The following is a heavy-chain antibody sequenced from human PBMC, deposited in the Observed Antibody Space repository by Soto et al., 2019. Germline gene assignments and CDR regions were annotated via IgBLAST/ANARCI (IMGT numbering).Heavy chain of an antibody. CDR2: IYPGDSDT. D-gene: IGHD1-26*01. CDR1: GYSFTSYW. J-gene: IGHJ6*02. V-gene: IGHV5-51*01. CDR3: ARVPSRTGGLGARMDV. Sequence: PGESLKISCKGSGYSFTSYWIGWVRQMPGKGLEWMGIIYPGDSDTRYSPSFQGQVTISADKSISTAYLQWSSLKASDTAMYYCARVPSRTGGLGARMDVWGQGTTVTVSS.